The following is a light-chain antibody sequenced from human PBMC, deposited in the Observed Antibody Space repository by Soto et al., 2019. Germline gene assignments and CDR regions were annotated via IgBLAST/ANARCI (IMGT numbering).Light chain of an antibody. CDR3: QQYGSSPLT. CDR2: RAS. V-gene: IGKV3-20*01. CDR1: QSVSSNY. Sequence: EIVLTQSPGTLSLSPGERATLSCRASQSVSSNYLAWYQQKPGQAPQVLIYRASSRATGIPDRFSGSGSGTDFTLTISRLEPEDFAVYYCQQYGSSPLTFGGGTKVDIK. J-gene: IGKJ4*01.